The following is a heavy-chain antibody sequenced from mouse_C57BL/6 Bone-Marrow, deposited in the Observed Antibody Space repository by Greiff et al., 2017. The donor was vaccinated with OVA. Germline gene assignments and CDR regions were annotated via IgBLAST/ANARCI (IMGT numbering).Heavy chain of an antibody. CDR1: GYTFTDYY. J-gene: IGHJ2*01. V-gene: IGHV1-34*01. D-gene: IGHD1-1*01. Sequence: EVQLVESGPELVKPGASVKMSCKASGYTFTDYYMHWVKQSHGKSLEWIGYIYPKNGGNGYNQKFTGKATLTVDKSSSTAYMELRSLTSEDSAVYYCARFHYYGSSFDYWGQGTTLTVSS. CDR3: ARFHYYGSSFDY. CDR2: IYPKNGGN.